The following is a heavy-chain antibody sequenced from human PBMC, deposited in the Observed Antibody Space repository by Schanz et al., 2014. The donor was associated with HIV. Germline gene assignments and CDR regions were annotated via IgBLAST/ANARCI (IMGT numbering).Heavy chain of an antibody. CDR2: INTSTGNV. V-gene: IGHV1-18*01. Sequence: QVRLVQSGAEVKKPGSSVKVSCKASGGTFSSFGISWVRQAPGQGLEWMGWINTSTGNVDYSQNFQARVTLTTDTSTRTVYMELRSLRSDDTAVYYCARDRSAAVTASDYWGQGTLVTVSS. J-gene: IGHJ4*02. CDR3: ARDRSAAVTASDY. D-gene: IGHD6-13*01. CDR1: GGTFSSFG.